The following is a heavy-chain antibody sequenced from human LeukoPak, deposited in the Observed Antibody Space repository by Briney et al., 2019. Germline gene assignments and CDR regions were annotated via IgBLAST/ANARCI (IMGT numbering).Heavy chain of an antibody. CDR2: ISGNGGST. CDR1: GFTFSTYA. CDR3: AGFRSFIF. J-gene: IGHJ4*02. V-gene: IGHV3-64D*09. Sequence: GALRLSCSASGFTFSTYAMHWVRQAPGKGLDYVSGISGNGGSTHSADSVRGRFIISRDNSKNTLYLQMSSLRAEDTAVYYCAGFRSFIFWDQGTLVTVSS. D-gene: IGHD3-10*01.